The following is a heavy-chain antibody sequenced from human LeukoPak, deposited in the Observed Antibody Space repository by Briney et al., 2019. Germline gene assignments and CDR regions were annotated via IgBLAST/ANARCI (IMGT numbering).Heavy chain of an antibody. CDR3: ARLYYGGITYYYYYMDV. D-gene: IGHD4-23*01. Sequence: SETLPLTCAVSGYSISSGYYWGWIRQPPGKGLEWIGSIYHSGSTYYNPSLKSRVTISVDTSKNQFSLKLSSVTAADTAVYYCARLYYGGITYYYYYMDVWGKGTTVAVSS. V-gene: IGHV4-38-2*01. CDR2: IYHSGST. J-gene: IGHJ6*03. CDR1: GYSISSGYY.